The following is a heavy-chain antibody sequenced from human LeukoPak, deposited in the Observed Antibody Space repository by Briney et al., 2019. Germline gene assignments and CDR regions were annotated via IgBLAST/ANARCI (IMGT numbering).Heavy chain of an antibody. CDR1: GYTFSDYY. CDR3: ARSDLENDYGDYVGRYGMDV. J-gene: IGHJ6*02. V-gene: IGHV1-18*04. Sequence: ASVKVSCKASGYTFSDYYMHWVRQAPGQGLEWMGWISAYNGNTNYAQKLQGRVTMTTDTSTSTAYMELRSLRSDDTAVYYCARSDLENDYGDYVGRYGMDVWGQGTTVTVSS. D-gene: IGHD4-17*01. CDR2: ISAYNGNT.